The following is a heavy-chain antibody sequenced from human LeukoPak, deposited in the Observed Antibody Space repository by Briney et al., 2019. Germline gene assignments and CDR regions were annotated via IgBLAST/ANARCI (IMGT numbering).Heavy chain of an antibody. CDR1: GGSFSGYY. J-gene: IGHJ4*02. Sequence: SETLSLTCAVYGGSFSGYYWSWIRQPPGEGLEWIGEINHSGSTNYNPSLKSRVTISIDTSKNQFSLKLSSVTAADTALYYCARGPGTWYYYWGQGTLVTVSS. V-gene: IGHV4-34*01. CDR2: INHSGST. D-gene: IGHD6-13*01. CDR3: ARGPGTWYYY.